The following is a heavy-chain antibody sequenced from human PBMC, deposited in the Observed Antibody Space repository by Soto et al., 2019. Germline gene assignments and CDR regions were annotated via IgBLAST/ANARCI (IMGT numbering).Heavy chain of an antibody. V-gene: IGHV6-1*01. Sequence: GLEWLGRTYYRSKWYNDYAVSVKSRITINPDTSKNQFSLQLNSVTPEDTAVYYCARASQQWLVPQFYYYYYGMDVWGQGTTVTVSS. CDR2: TYYRSKWYN. CDR3: ARASQQWLVPQFYYYYYGMDV. D-gene: IGHD6-19*01. J-gene: IGHJ6*02.